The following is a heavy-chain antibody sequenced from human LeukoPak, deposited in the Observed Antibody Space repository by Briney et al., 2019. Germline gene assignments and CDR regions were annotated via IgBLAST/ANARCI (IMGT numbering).Heavy chain of an antibody. Sequence: PSETLSLTCTVSGGSISGSSYYWGWIRQPPGKGLEWIGSIYYSGSTCYNPSLKSRVTISVDTSKNQFSLKLGSVTAADTAVYYCARQNVLLWFGEGWGQGTLVTVSS. CDR1: GGSISGSSYY. CDR3: ARQNVLLWFGEG. J-gene: IGHJ4*02. V-gene: IGHV4-39*01. D-gene: IGHD3-10*01. CDR2: IYYSGST.